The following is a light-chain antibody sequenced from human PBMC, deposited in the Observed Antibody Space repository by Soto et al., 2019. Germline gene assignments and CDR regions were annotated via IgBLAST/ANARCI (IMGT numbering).Light chain of an antibody. Sequence: EIVLTQSPGTLSLSPGERATLSCRASQSVSSSYLAWYQQKPGQAPWLLIYGASSRATGIPDRFSGSGSGTDLTLTISRLEREDVAVYYCQQYGSSPFGGGTKVAIK. CDR2: GAS. CDR3: QQYGSSP. V-gene: IGKV3-20*01. CDR1: QSVSSSY. J-gene: IGKJ4*01.